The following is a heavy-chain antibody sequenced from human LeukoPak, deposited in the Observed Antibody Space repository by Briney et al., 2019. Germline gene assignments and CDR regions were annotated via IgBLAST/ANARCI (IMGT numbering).Heavy chain of an antibody. D-gene: IGHD2-15*01. V-gene: IGHV3-30-3*01. CDR1: GFTFSSYA. Sequence: ERSLRLSCAASGFTFSSYAMHWVRQAPGKGLEWVAVISYDGSNKYYADSVKGRFTISRDNSKNTLYLQMNSLRAEDTAVYYCARDGLRYCSGGSFYQDYWGQGTLVTVSS. J-gene: IGHJ4*02. CDR2: ISYDGSNK. CDR3: ARDGLRYCSGGSFYQDY.